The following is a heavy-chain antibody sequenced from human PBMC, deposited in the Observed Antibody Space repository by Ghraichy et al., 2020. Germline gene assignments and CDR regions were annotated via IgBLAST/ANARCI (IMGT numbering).Heavy chain of an antibody. D-gene: IGHD2/OR15-2a*01. V-gene: IGHV3-49*03. CDR2: IRSKAYGGTT. Sequence: GESLNISCTASGFTFGDYAMSWFRQAPGKGLEWVGFIRSKAYGGTTEYAASVKGRFTISRDDSKSIAYLQMNSLKTEDTAVYYCTSYDFYGDYYFDYWGQGTLVTVSS. CDR1: GFTFGDYA. J-gene: IGHJ4*02. CDR3: TSYDFYGDYYFDY.